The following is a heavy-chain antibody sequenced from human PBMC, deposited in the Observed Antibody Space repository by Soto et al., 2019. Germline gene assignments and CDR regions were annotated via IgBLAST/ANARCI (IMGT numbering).Heavy chain of an antibody. Sequence: PSETLSPTCAVYGGSFSGYYWSWIRQPPGKGMEWMGEINHSGSTNYNPSLKSRVTISGDTSKKQFSLKRSSVTAADTAVDDCGSGGPRVAATPTRANWFDTWGQGPLVTVSS. CDR2: INHSGST. J-gene: IGHJ5*02. V-gene: IGHV4-34*01. D-gene: IGHD2-15*01. CDR1: GGSFSGYY. CDR3: GSGGPRVAATPTRANWFDT.